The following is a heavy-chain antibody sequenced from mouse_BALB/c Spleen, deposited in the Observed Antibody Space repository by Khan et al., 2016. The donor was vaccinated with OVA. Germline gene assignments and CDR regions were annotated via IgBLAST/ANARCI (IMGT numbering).Heavy chain of an antibody. Sequence: EVELVESGGGLVQPGGSRKLSCAASGFTFSGFGMHWVRQAPEKGLEWVAYISSGSSTIYYADTVKGRFTISRDNPKNTLFLQMTSLRSEDTAMYCCARRGYYFFDYWGQGTPLTVSS. CDR3: ARRGYYFFDY. J-gene: IGHJ2*01. CDR2: ISSGSSTI. D-gene: IGHD1-1*01. V-gene: IGHV5-17*02. CDR1: GFTFSGFG.